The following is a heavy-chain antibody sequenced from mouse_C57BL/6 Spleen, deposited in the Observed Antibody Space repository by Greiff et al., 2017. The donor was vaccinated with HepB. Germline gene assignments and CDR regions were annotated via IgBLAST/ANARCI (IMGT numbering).Heavy chain of an antibody. J-gene: IGHJ3*01. CDR2: IRNKANNHAT. V-gene: IGHV6-6*01. CDR1: GFTFSDAW. D-gene: IGHD1-1*01. CDR3: TRLVLRAWFAY. Sequence: EVKVEESGGGLVQPGGSMKLSCAASGFTFSDAWMDWVRQSPEKGLEWVAEIRNKANNHATYYAESVKGRFTISRDDSKSSVYLQMNSLIAEDTGIYYCTRLVLRAWFAYWGQGTLVTVSA.